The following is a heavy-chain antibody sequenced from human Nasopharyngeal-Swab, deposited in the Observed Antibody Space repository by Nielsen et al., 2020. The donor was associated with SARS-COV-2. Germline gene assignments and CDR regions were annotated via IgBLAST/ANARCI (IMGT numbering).Heavy chain of an antibody. Sequence: SETLSLTCAVYGWSFSGYYWSWIRLHPGKGLEWIGEVNHSGSTNYNPSLKCRVTISVDTSKNQFSLKLSSVTAADTAVYYCARGLAGHDFWSGYYKVSHWFDPWGQGTLVTVSS. V-gene: IGHV4-34*01. D-gene: IGHD3-3*01. J-gene: IGHJ5*02. CDR1: GWSFSGYY. CDR2: VNHSGST. CDR3: ARGLAGHDFWSGYYKVSHWFDP.